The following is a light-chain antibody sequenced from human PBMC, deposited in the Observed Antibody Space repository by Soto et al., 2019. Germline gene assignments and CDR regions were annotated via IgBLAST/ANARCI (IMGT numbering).Light chain of an antibody. Sequence: QSALTQPASVSGSPGQSITISCTGTSSDVGAYNYVSWYQQHSGKAPKLMIYEVTFRPSGVSNRFSGSKSANTASLTISGVQAEDEADYYRSSYTGSSTWVFGGGAKLTVL. CDR3: SSYTGSSTWV. CDR2: EVT. V-gene: IGLV2-14*01. CDR1: SSDVGAYNY. J-gene: IGLJ3*02.